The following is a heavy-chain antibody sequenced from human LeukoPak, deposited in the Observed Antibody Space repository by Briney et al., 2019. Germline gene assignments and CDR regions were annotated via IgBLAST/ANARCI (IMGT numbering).Heavy chain of an antibody. CDR1: GGSISSYY. Sequence: SETLSLTCTVSGGSISSYYWGWIRQPAGKGLEWIGRIYSTGSTNYNPSLKSRVPMSVDTSKNQFSLRLRSVTAADTAVYYCARQIASAGTAGFDFWGQGALVTVSS. CDR2: IYSTGST. J-gene: IGHJ4*02. CDR3: ARQIASAGTAGFDF. V-gene: IGHV4-4*07. D-gene: IGHD6-13*01.